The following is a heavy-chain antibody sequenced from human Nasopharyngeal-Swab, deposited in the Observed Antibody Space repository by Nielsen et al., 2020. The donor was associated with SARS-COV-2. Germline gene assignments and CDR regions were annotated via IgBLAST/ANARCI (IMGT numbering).Heavy chain of an antibody. Sequence: GESLKISCAASGIFVSGNYMNWVRQAPGMGLEWVSVVYSGGSTFYADSVKGRFTISRDNSKNTLYLQMNSLRAEDTAVYYCARGYSGSYYEYFQHWGQGTLVTVSP. D-gene: IGHD1-26*01. J-gene: IGHJ1*01. V-gene: IGHV3-53*05. CDR1: GIFVSGNY. CDR3: ARGYSGSYYEYFQH. CDR2: VYSGGST.